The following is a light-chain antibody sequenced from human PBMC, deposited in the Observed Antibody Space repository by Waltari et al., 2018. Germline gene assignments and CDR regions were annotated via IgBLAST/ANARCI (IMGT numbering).Light chain of an antibody. J-gene: IGLJ3*02. Sequence: QSALTQPASVSGSPGQSITIPCTGTRRDVGGYTYVSWYQQHPGKAPKLMIYEVSNRPSGVSNRFSGSKSGNTASLTFSGLQAEDEADYYCASYTSSDSWVFGGGTKLTVL. CDR2: EVS. V-gene: IGLV2-14*01. CDR3: ASYTSSDSWV. CDR1: RRDVGGYTY.